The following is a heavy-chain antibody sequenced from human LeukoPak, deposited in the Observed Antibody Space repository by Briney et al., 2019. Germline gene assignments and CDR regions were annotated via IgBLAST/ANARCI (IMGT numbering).Heavy chain of an antibody. CDR1: GFTFSSYS. CDR2: ISSSSSYI. V-gene: IGHV3-21*01. CDR3: AKDYGDYVGNAFDI. D-gene: IGHD4-17*01. Sequence: GGSLRLSCAASGFTFSSYSMNWVRQAPGKGLEWVSSISSSSSYIYYADSVKGRFTISRDNAKNSLYLQMNSLRAEDTAVYYCAKDYGDYVGNAFDIWGQGTMVTVSS. J-gene: IGHJ3*02.